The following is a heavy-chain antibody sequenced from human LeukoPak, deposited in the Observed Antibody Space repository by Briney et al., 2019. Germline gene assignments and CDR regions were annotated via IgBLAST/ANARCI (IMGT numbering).Heavy chain of an antibody. D-gene: IGHD5-18*01. CDR2: ISYDGSNK. V-gene: IGHV3-30-3*01. Sequence: GGSLRLSCAASGFTFSSYAMHWARQAPGKGLEWVAVISYDGSNKYYADSVKGRFTISRDNSKNTLYLQMNSLRAEDTAVYYCARDTAMAKTRYYYYGMDVWGQGTTVTVSS. CDR1: GFTFSSYA. CDR3: ARDTAMAKTRYYYYGMDV. J-gene: IGHJ6*02.